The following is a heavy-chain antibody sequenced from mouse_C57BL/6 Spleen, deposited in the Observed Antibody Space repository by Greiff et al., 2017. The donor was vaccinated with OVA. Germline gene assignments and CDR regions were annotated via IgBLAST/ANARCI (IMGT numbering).Heavy chain of an antibody. CDR1: GYAFSSYW. Sequence: VQLQQSGAELVKPGASVKISCKASGYAFSSYWMNWVKQRPGKGLEWIGQIYPRDGDTNYNGKFKGKATLTADKSSSTAYMQLSSLTSEDSAVYFCARSSSRRDYAMDYWGQGTSVTVSS. CDR3: ARSSSRRDYAMDY. D-gene: IGHD1-3*01. CDR2: IYPRDGDT. J-gene: IGHJ4*01. V-gene: IGHV1-80*01.